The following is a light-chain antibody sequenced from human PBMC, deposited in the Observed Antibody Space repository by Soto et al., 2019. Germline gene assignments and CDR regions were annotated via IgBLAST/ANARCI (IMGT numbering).Light chain of an antibody. Sequence: QSLLTQPPSVSAAPGQKVTISCSRSSSNIGKNYVSWYQQLPGTAPKLLIYDNNKRPSGIPDRFSGSKSGTSATLGITGLQAGDEADYFCGTWDNSLTAYVFGTGTKVTVL. V-gene: IGLV1-51*01. J-gene: IGLJ1*01. CDR3: GTWDNSLTAYV. CDR2: DNN. CDR1: SSNIGKNY.